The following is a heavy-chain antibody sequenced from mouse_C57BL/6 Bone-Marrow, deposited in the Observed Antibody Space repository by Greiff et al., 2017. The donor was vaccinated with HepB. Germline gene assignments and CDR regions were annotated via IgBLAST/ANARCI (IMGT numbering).Heavy chain of an antibody. D-gene: IGHD1-1*01. J-gene: IGHJ1*03. CDR3: SHYYGSPGYFDV. V-gene: IGHV1-64*01. Sequence: VQLQQPGAELVKPGASVKLSCKASGYTFTSYWMHWVKQRPGQGLEWIGMIHPNSGSTNYNEKFKSKATLTVDKSSSTAYMQLSSLTSEDSAVYYCSHYYGSPGYFDVWGTGTTVTVSS. CDR2: IHPNSGST. CDR1: GYTFTSYW.